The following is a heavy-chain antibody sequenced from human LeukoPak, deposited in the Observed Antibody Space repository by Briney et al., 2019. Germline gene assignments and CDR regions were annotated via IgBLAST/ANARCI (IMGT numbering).Heavy chain of an antibody. CDR3: ARKGPGDCLDY. CDR1: GFTFRGSW. CDR2: IKEDGGVK. D-gene: IGHD2-21*01. Sequence: GGSLRLSCAASGFTFRGSWMAWVRQAPGKELEWVGNIKEDGGVKNYVDSVKGRFTTSRDNARNSLYLQMHSLRADDTAVYYCARKGPGDCLDYWGQGTLVSVSS. V-gene: IGHV3-7*01. J-gene: IGHJ4*02.